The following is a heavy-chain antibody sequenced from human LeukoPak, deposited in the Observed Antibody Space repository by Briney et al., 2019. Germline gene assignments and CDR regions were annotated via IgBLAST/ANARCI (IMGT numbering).Heavy chain of an antibody. Sequence: ASVKVSFKASGFTFSGQYIHWLRQAPGQGLEWMGWINPNSGGTNSAQKFQGRVTMTRDTSISTAYMELSRLRSDDTAVYFCAREQSNSSSWCFDYSRQGTLVTVSS. D-gene: IGHD6-13*01. CDR3: AREQSNSSSWCFDY. CDR1: GFTFSGQY. CDR2: INPNSGGT. J-gene: IGHJ4*02. V-gene: IGHV1-2*02.